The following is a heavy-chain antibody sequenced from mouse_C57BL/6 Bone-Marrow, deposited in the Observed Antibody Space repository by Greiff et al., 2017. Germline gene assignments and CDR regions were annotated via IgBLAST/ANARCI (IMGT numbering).Heavy chain of an antibody. J-gene: IGHJ2*01. V-gene: IGHV1-53*01. D-gene: IGHD1-1*01. Sequence: QVQLQQPGTELVKPGASVKLSCKASGYTFTSYWMHWVKQRPGQGLEWIGNINPSNGGTNYNEKFKSKATLTVDKSSSTAYMQLSSLTSEYSAVYYCARQITTVVGYYDDWGQGTTLTVAS. CDR3: ARQITTVVGYYDD. CDR2: INPSNGGT. CDR1: GYTFTSYW.